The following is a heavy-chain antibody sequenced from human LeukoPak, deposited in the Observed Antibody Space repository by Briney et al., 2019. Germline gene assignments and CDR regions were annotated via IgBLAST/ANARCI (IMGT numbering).Heavy chain of an antibody. CDR1: GGSISSGNYY. CDR2: IYYSGST. V-gene: IGHV4-39*07. Sequence: SETLSLTCTVSGGSISSGNYYWGWIRQPPGKGLEWIGSIYYSGSTYYNPSLKSRVTISVDTSKNQFSLKLSSVTAADTAVYYCARDKGDGYNSAWGQGTLVTVSS. D-gene: IGHD5-24*01. CDR3: ARDKGDGYNSA. J-gene: IGHJ5*02.